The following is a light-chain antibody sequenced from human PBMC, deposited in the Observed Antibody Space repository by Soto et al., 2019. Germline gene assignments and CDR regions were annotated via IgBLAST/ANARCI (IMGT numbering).Light chain of an antibody. CDR2: EGS. J-gene: IGLJ1*01. Sequence: QSVLTQPASVSGSPGQSITISCTGTSSDVGSYNLVSWYQQHPGKAPKLMIYEGSKRPSGVSNRFSGSKSGNTASLTISGLQAEDEADYYCCSYAGSSVYVFGTGTRLPS. CDR3: CSYAGSSVYV. CDR1: SSDVGSYNL. V-gene: IGLV2-23*01.